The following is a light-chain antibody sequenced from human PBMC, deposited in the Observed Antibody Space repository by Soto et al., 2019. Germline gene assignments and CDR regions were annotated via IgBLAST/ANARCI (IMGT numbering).Light chain of an antibody. CDR3: CSYAGSYKEV. J-gene: IGLJ2*01. Sequence: QSALTQPRSVSGSPGQSVTISCTGTSSDVGGYNYVSWYQQHPGKAPKLMIYDVSKRPSGVPDRFSGSKSGNTASLTISGLQAEDEAEYYCCSYAGSYKEVFGGGTKLTVL. CDR2: DVS. V-gene: IGLV2-11*01. CDR1: SSDVGGYNY.